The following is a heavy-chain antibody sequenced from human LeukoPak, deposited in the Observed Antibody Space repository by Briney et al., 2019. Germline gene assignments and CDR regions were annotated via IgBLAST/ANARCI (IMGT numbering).Heavy chain of an antibody. CDR3: AKPLFGDTAMVTDAFDI. D-gene: IGHD5-18*01. V-gene: IGHV3-30*18. Sequence: GGSLRLSCAASGFTFSSYGMHWVRQAPGKGLEWVAVISYDGSNKYYADSVKGRFTISRDNSKNTLYLQMNSLRAEDAAVYYCAKPLFGDTAMVTDAFDIWGQGTMVTVSS. CDR2: ISYDGSNK. CDR1: GFTFSSYG. J-gene: IGHJ3*02.